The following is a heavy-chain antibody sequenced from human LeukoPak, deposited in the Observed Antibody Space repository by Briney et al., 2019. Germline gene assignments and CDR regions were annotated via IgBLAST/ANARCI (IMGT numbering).Heavy chain of an antibody. D-gene: IGHD6-13*01. CDR1: GGSISSYY. J-gene: IGHJ4*02. Sequence: SETLSLTCTVSGGSISSYYWSWIRQPPGKGLEWIGYIYYSGSTNYNPSLKSRVTISVDTSKNQFSLKLSSVTAADTAVYYCARRSGYSRIDYWGQGTLVTVSS. V-gene: IGHV4-59*01. CDR3: ARRSGYSRIDY. CDR2: IYYSGST.